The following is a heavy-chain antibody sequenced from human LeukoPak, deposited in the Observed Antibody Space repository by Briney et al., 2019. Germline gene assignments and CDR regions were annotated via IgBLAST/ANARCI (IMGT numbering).Heavy chain of an antibody. D-gene: IGHD6-6*01. CDR3: ARNGLGIAARPSWC. CDR1: GFTFSSYW. CDR2: IKQDGSER. Sequence: GGSLRLSCAASGFTFSSYWMSWVRQAPGKGLEWVANIKQDGSERYYVDSEKGRFTISRDNAKNSLYLQMNSLRAEDTAVYYCARNGLGIAARPSWCWGQGTLVTVSS. J-gene: IGHJ4*02. V-gene: IGHV3-7*01.